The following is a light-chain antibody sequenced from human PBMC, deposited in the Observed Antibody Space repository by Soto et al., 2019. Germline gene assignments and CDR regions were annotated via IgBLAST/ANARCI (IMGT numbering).Light chain of an antibody. CDR1: QDIKSN. CDR3: RQYNNLPPWP. CDR2: SAS. Sequence: EIGMTQSPATLSGSPGEGATLSCRARQDIKSNMAWYQQTPGQAPRLLIYSASTRATGVPARFSGSGSGTELTLTISSLESEDFAIYYCRQYNNLPPWPFGQGTKVEVK. V-gene: IGKV3-15*01. J-gene: IGKJ1*01.